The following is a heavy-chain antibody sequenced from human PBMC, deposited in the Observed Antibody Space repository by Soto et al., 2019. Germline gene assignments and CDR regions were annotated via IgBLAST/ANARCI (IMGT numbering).Heavy chain of an antibody. V-gene: IGHV1-18*01. Sequence: GASVKVSCKASGYTFTSYDISWVRQAPGQGLEWMGWISAYNGNTNYAQKLQGRVTMTTDTSTSTAYMELRSLRSDDTAVYYCARDGLVVAATGDFDYWGQGTLVTVSS. CDR2: ISAYNGNT. D-gene: IGHD2-15*01. CDR3: ARDGLVVAATGDFDY. CDR1: GYTFTSYD. J-gene: IGHJ4*02.